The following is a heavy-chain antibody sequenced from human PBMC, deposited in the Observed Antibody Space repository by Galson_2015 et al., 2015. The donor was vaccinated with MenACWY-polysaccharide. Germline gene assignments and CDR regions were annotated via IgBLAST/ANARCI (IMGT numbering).Heavy chain of an antibody. V-gene: IGHV3-23*01. CDR2: DSSSGGTT. J-gene: IGHJ6*02. CDR3: ATVPSAILGLNDYYYYGLEV. CDR1: GFTFSSYV. D-gene: IGHD2-2*02. Sequence: SLRLSCAASGFTFSSYVMTWVRQAPGKGLEWVSGDSSSGGTTDYADSVKGRFTIPRDNSRSTVYLHMNSLRAEDTAVYYCATVPSAILGLNDYYYYGLEVWGQGTTVTVSS.